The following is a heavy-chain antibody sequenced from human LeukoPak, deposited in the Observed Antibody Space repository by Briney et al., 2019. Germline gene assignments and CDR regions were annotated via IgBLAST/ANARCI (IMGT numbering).Heavy chain of an antibody. CDR3: ARGGERDQNFFDC. CDR1: GFTLSSYA. V-gene: IGHV3-64*01. CDR2: TSSNGGST. J-gene: IGHJ4*02. Sequence: GGSLRLSCVASGFTLSSYAVYWVRQAPGKGLEYVSSTSSNGGSTYYVNSVKGRFIISRDNSKNTVSLQMGSLRVEDMAVYYCARGGERDQNFFDCWGQGTLVTVSS. D-gene: IGHD2-2*01.